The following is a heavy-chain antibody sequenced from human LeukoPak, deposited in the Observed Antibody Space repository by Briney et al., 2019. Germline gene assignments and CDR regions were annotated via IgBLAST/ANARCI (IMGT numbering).Heavy chain of an antibody. J-gene: IGHJ5*02. V-gene: IGHV4-39*07. CDR2: IYYSGST. CDR3: ARDRYDSSGYYLEGFDP. D-gene: IGHD3-22*01. CDR1: GGSISSSSYY. Sequence: SETLSLTCTVSGGSISSSSYYWGWIRQPPGKGLVWIGSIYYSGSTYYNPSLKSRVTISVDTSKNQFSLKLSSVTAADTAVYYCARDRYDSSGYYLEGFDPWGQGTLVTVSS.